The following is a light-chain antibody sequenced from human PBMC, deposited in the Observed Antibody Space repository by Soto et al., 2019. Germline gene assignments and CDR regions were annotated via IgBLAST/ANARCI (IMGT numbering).Light chain of an antibody. J-gene: IGKJ2*01. Sequence: EVVLTQSPGTLSLSPGERAALSCRASPSVSSSYLAWYQQKPGQAPRLLIYGASNRATGIPDRFSGSGSGTDFTRTISRLEPEDFAVYYCQEYGTSHTFGQGTKLEIK. V-gene: IGKV3-20*01. CDR2: GAS. CDR1: PSVSSSY. CDR3: QEYGTSHT.